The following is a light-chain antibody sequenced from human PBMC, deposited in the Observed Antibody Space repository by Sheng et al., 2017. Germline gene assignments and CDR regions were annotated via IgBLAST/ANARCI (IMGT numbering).Light chain of an antibody. J-gene: IGKJ1*01. CDR2: DAS. V-gene: IGKV3-15*01. Sequence: EIVLTQSPATLSLSPGERATLSCRASQSVSSSLAWYQQKPGQAPRLLIYDASNRATGIPARFSGSGSGTEFTLTISSLQSEDFVVYYCQQYNDWGTFGQGTKVEIK. CDR1: QSVSSS. CDR3: QQYNDWGT.